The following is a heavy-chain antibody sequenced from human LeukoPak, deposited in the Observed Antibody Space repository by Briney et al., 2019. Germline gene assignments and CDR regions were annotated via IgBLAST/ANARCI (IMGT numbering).Heavy chain of an antibody. J-gene: IGHJ5*02. CDR2: INSDGSST. D-gene: IGHD3-9*01. V-gene: IGHV3-74*01. CDR3: ASAKTEGVLRYFDWPGWFDP. CDR1: GFTFSSYW. Sequence: GGSLRLSCAASGFTFSSYWMHWVRQAPGKGLVWVSRINSDGSSTSCADSVKGRFTISRDNAKNTLYLQMNSLRAEDTAVYYCASAKTEGVLRYFDWPGWFDPWGQGTLVTVSS.